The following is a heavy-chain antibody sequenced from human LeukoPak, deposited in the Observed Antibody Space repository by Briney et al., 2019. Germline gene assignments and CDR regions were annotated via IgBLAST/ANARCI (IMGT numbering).Heavy chain of an antibody. D-gene: IGHD6-13*01. CDR2: ICPGDSET. V-gene: IGHV5-51*01. CDR3: ARRGSSWYGDF. J-gene: IGHJ4*02. CDR1: GYTFISYR. Sequence: GESLKISCQGSGYTFISYRIAWVRQMPGKGLEWVGIICPGDSETRYSPSFQGQVTISADKSISTAYLQWSSLKASDTAVYFCARRGSSWYGDFWGQGTLVTVSS.